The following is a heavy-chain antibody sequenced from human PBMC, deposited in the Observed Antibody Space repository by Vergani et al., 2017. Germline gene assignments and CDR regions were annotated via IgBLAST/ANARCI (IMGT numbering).Heavy chain of an antibody. V-gene: IGHV4-38-2*01. D-gene: IGHD3-10*01. CDR3: ARHRGSGGFFPSSYFYGMDV. CDR2: IHHSGDT. CDR1: DSSIMTKPY. Sequence: QVQLQESGPGLVKPSETLTLTCDVSDSSIMTKPYWGWFRQSPGQGLEWIGCIHHSGDTHYNSSLKSRVSISIVSSSKFSLSLTSVTAADTAIYYCARHRGSGGFFPSSYFYGMDVWGHGTTVTVSS. J-gene: IGHJ6*02.